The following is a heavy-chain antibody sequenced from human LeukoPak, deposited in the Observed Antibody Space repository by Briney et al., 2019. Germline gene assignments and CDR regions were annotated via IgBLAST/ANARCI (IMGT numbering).Heavy chain of an antibody. CDR2: IYAGGDT. Sequence: GGSLRLTCAASGLTVSSNYMTWVRQAPGKGLEWVSNIYAGGDTHYADSVRGRFTISRDNSNNTLYLQMNSLRAEDTAVYYCARYTFRAVDIWGQGTMVTVSS. CDR3: ARYTFRAVDI. J-gene: IGHJ3*02. D-gene: IGHD3-16*01. CDR1: GLTVSSNY. V-gene: IGHV3-53*01.